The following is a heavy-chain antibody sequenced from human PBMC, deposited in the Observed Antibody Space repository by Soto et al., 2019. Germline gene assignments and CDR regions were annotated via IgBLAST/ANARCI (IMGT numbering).Heavy chain of an antibody. CDR3: ARDMGAAVTTNYYYGMDV. V-gene: IGHV1-18*01. D-gene: IGHD4-17*01. CDR2: ISAYNGNT. Sequence: ASVKVSCKASGYTFTSYGISWVRQAPGQGLEWMGWISAYNGNTNYAQKLQGRVTMTTDTSTSTAYMGLRSLRSDDTAVYYCARDMGAAVTTNYYYGMDVWGQGTTVT. J-gene: IGHJ6*02. CDR1: GYTFTSYG.